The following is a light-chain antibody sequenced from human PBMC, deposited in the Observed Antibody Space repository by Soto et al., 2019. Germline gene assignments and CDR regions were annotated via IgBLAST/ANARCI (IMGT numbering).Light chain of an antibody. J-gene: IGKJ1*01. CDR2: GAS. CDR3: QQYNNWPPKWT. Sequence: TVLTQSPGTLSLSPGERATLSCRASQNVSSNLLVWYQQHPGQAPRLLIYGASSGATGIPDRFSGSGSGTEFTLTISSLQSDDFAVYYCQQYNNWPPKWTFGQGTKVDI. V-gene: IGKV3D-15*01. CDR1: QNVSSN.